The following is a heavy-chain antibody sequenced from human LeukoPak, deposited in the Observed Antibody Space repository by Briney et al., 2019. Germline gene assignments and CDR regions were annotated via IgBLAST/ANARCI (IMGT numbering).Heavy chain of an antibody. V-gene: IGHV3-72*01. Sequence: GGSLRPSCAASGFTFSDHYMDWVRQAPGKGLEWVGRTRNKANSYTTEYAASVKGRFTISRDDSKNSLYLQMNSLKTEDTAVYYCAREGTLTDCSGGSCYLYYYGMDVWGQGTTVTVSS. CDR1: GFTFSDHY. CDR3: AREGTLTDCSGGSCYLYYYGMDV. CDR2: TRNKANSYTT. J-gene: IGHJ6*02. D-gene: IGHD2-15*01.